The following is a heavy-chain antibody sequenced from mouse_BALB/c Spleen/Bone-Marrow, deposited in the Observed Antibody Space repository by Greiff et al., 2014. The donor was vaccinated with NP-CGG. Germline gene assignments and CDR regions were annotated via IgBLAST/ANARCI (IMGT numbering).Heavy chain of an antibody. CDR1: GFTFSDYY. J-gene: IGHJ4*01. D-gene: IGHD2-10*02. CDR2: ISDGGGYT. V-gene: IGHV5-4*02. CDR3: ARSGERYGAMDY. Sequence: VQLQQPXGGLVKPGGSLKLSCAASGFTFSDYYMYWVRQTPEKRLEWVATISDGGGYTYYPDSVWGRFTISRDNAKNNLYLQMSSLKSEDTAMYYCARSGERYGAMDYWGQGTSVTVFS.